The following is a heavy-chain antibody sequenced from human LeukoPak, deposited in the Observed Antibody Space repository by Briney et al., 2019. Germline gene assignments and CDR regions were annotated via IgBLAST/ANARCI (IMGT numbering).Heavy chain of an antibody. CDR3: ARDRRPYYYDSSGYYIDY. D-gene: IGHD3-22*01. Sequence: GGSLRLSCAASGFTFSSYEMNWVRQAPGKGLEWVSYISSSGSTIYYADSVKGRFTISRDNAKNSLYLQMNSLRAEDTAVYYCARDRRPYYYDSSGYYIDYWGQGTLVTVSP. CDR1: GFTFSSYE. J-gene: IGHJ4*02. V-gene: IGHV3-48*03. CDR2: ISSSGSTI.